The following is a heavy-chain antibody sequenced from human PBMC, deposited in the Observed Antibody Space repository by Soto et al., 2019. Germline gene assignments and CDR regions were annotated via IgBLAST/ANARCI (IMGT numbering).Heavy chain of an antibody. CDR1: GYTFTGYG. D-gene: IGHD3-10*01. Sequence: ASGKVSCKASGYTFTGYGFSWVRQAPGQGLEWVGWISPYNGNTKYAQKLQDRVTMTTDTFTSTAYMELRSLRYEDTAVYYCARDLDGSGAYYTDYWGQGTLVTVSS. CDR2: ISPYNGNT. V-gene: IGHV1-18*01. J-gene: IGHJ4*02. CDR3: ARDLDGSGAYYTDY.